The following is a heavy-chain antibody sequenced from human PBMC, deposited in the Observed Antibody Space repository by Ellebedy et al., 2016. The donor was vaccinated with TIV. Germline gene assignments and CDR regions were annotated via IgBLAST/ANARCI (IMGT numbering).Heavy chain of an antibody. D-gene: IGHD1-1*01. CDR1: GFTFSSYG. V-gene: IGHV3-30*18. CDR3: AKESGIRNY. CDR2: ISYDGSNK. Sequence: PGGSLRLSCAASGFTFSSYGMHWVRQAPGKGLEWVAVISYDGSNKYYADSVKGRFTISRDNSKNTLYLQMNSLRAEDTAVYYCAKESGIRNYWGQGTLVTVSS. J-gene: IGHJ4*02.